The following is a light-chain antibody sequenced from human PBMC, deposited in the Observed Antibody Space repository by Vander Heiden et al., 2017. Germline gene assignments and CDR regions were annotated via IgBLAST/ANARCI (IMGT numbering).Light chain of an antibody. Sequence: SSVLTQPPSLSVAPGQTARITCGGNNIGSKSVHWYQQKPGQAPVLVVYDDSDRPSGIPERFSASNSGNTTTLTISRVEAGDEADYYCQVWDSASDHPVIFGGGTKLTVL. CDR3: QVWDSASDHPVI. V-gene: IGLV3-21*02. CDR2: DDS. J-gene: IGLJ2*01. CDR1: NIGSKS.